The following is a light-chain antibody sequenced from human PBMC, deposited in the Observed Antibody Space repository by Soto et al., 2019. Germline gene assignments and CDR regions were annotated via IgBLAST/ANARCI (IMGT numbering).Light chain of an antibody. Sequence: EIVLTQSPGTLSLSPGERATLSCGASQSVRSNYLAWYQHKPGQAPRLLIYDSSRRATGIPDRFSATGSGTDFTLTISRLEPEDSAVYLCQQYGGSPPYTFGQGTKAEIK. V-gene: IGKV3-20*01. CDR3: QQYGGSPPYT. CDR2: DSS. CDR1: QSVRSNY. J-gene: IGKJ2*01.